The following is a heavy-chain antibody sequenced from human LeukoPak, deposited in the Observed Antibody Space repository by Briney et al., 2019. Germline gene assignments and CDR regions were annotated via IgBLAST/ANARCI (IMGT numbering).Heavy chain of an antibody. Sequence: GGSLRLSCAASGFTFSSYWMSWVRQAPGKGLEWVANIKQDGSEKYYVDSVKGRFTISRDNAKNSLYLQMKSLRAEDTAVYYCARDYGSGSLYFDYWGQGTLVTVSS. CDR1: GFTFSSYW. CDR3: ARDYGSGSLYFDY. D-gene: IGHD3-10*01. J-gene: IGHJ4*02. CDR2: IKQDGSEK. V-gene: IGHV3-7*01.